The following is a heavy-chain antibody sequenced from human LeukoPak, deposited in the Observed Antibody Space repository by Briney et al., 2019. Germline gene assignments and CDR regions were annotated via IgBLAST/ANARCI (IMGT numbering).Heavy chain of an antibody. J-gene: IGHJ4*02. CDR2: IGASSSST. Sequence: GGSLRLSCAASGFTFSTYAMSWVRQAPGKGLEWVSFIGASSSSTHYIDSVKGRFTISRDNSENALYLQINSLRAEDTATYYCAKGAQYDFWSGYTLEYFDVWGKGTLVTVSS. CDR1: GFTFSTYA. CDR3: AKGAQYDFWSGYTLEYFDV. D-gene: IGHD3-3*01. V-gene: IGHV3-23*01.